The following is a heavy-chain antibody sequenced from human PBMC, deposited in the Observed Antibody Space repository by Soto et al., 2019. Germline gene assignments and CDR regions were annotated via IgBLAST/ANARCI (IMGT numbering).Heavy chain of an antibody. CDR2: INSDGRST. V-gene: IGHV3-74*01. CDR3: AGRTSSDYADAFDM. Sequence: EVQLVASGGGLVQSGGSLRLSCAVSETTFSSYWMHWVRQAPGKGLVWVSRINSDGRSTSYADSVKGRFTISRDNAKNTLYLQMNSLRAEAAAVYYCAGRTSSDYADAFDMWGQGTTVTVSA. D-gene: IGHD3-22*01. J-gene: IGHJ3*02. CDR1: ETTFSSYW.